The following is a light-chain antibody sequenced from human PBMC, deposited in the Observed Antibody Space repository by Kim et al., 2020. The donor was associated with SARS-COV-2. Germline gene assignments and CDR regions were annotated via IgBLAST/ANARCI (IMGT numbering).Light chain of an antibody. CDR1: SLRSYY. J-gene: IGLJ2*01. Sequence: SSELTQDPAVSVALGQTVRITCHGDSLRSYYASWYQQKPGQAPVLVIYGKNNRPSGIPDRFSGSSSGNTASLTITGAQAGDEADYYCNSRDSSGNHLVFG. V-gene: IGLV3-19*01. CDR3: NSRDSSGNHLV. CDR2: GKN.